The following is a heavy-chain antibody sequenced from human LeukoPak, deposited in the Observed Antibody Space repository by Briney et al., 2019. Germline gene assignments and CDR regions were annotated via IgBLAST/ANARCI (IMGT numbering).Heavy chain of an antibody. J-gene: IGHJ4*02. CDR2: IYSGGST. D-gene: IGHD3-22*01. V-gene: IGHV3-66*01. Sequence: GGSLRLSCAASGFTVSSNYMSWVRQAPGKGLEWFSFIYSGGSTYYADSVKGRFTISRDNSKNTLYLQMNSLRAEDTAVYYCARARTPIYYDSSGYYWYFDYWGQGTLVTVSS. CDR3: ARARTPIYYDSSGYYWYFDY. CDR1: GFTVSSNY.